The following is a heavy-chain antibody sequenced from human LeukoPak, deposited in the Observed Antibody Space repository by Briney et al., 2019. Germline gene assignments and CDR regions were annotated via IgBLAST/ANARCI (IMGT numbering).Heavy chain of an antibody. D-gene: IGHD2-15*01. Sequence: GGSLRLSCAASGFTFSSYDMYWVRQAPGKGLDWVAFVRYDGSQKYYADSVKGRFTLSRDNSKNTLYLQMNSLRAEDTAVYYCAKPEQGYCSGGSCYSASAFDIWGQGTMVTVSS. CDR2: VRYDGSQK. CDR3: AKPEQGYCSGGSCYSASAFDI. V-gene: IGHV3-30*02. CDR1: GFTFSSYD. J-gene: IGHJ3*02.